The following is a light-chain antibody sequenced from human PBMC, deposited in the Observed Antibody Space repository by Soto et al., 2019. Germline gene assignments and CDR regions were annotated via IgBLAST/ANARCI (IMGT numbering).Light chain of an antibody. CDR3: QQYGSSPYS. V-gene: IGKV3-20*01. CDR1: QRVYSNS. CDR2: GAS. Sequence: EIVLTQSSGTLSLSLGNRATLSCRANQRVYSNSLVWYQQKPGQAPKLLIYGASNKATGIPDRFSGGGSGTDFTLTISRLEPEDFAVYYCQQYGSSPYSFGQGTKLENK. J-gene: IGKJ2*03.